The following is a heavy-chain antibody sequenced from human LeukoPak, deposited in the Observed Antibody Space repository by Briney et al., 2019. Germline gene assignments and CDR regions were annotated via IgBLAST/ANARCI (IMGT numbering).Heavy chain of an antibody. CDR1: GYTFTSYD. CDR2: MNPNSGNT. CDR3: ARGQGSSGPRGFDY. V-gene: IGHV1-8*01. D-gene: IGHD6-19*01. Sequence: TGESLKISCKASGYTFTSYDINWVRQATGQGLEWMGWMNPNSGNTGYAQKFQGRVTMTRNTSISTAYMELSSLRSEDTAVYYCARGQGSSGPRGFDYWGQGTLVTVSS. J-gene: IGHJ4*02.